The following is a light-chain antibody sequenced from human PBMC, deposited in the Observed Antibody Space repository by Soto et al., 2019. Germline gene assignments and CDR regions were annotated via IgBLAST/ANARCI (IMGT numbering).Light chain of an antibody. CDR2: WAS. CDR1: QGISNY. J-gene: IGKJ4*01. V-gene: IGKV4-1*01. CDR3: QQYYSIPPP. Sequence: DVQVTQSPYSLSASVGDRITITCRASQGISNYLTWYQHKPGQPPKLLIYWASTRKSGVPDRFSGSGSGTDFTLTISSLQAEDVAVYYCQQYYSIPPPFGGGTKVDI.